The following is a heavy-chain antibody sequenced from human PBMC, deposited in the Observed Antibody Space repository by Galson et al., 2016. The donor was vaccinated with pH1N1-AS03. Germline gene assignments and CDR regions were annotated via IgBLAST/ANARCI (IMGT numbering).Heavy chain of an antibody. CDR3: ARVTGFYQISALNI. CDR2: IYYKGST. Sequence: ETLSLTCTVSGGSVSGYYWSWIRQPPGKGQEWIGYIYYKGSTTYTPSLKSRVTISVDTSKNHFSLKLTSVTAADTAVYYCARVTGFYQISALNIWGQGTMVTVSS. CDR1: GGSVSGYY. V-gene: IGHV4-59*02. J-gene: IGHJ3*02. D-gene: IGHD2-2*01.